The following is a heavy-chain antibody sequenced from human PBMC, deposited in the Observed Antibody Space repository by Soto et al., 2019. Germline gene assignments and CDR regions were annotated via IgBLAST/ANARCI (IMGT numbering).Heavy chain of an antibody. D-gene: IGHD6-19*01. CDR2: MNPNSGNT. J-gene: IGHJ4*02. CDR1: GYTFTSYD. Sequence: ASVKVSCKASGYTFTSYDINWVRQATGQGLEWMGWMNPNSGNTGYAQKFQGRVTMTRNTSISTAYMELSSLRSEDTAVYYCATPGIAVAGTTYDFDYWGQGTLVTVSS. CDR3: ATPGIAVAGTTYDFDY. V-gene: IGHV1-8*01.